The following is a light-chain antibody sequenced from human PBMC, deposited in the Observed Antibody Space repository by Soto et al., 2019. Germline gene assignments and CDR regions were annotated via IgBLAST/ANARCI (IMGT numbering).Light chain of an antibody. CDR3: SSYASSSTYV. V-gene: IGLV2-14*01. Sequence: QSVLTQPASVSGSPGQSITISCTGTSSDVGGYNYVSWYQQHPGKAPKLMIYEVSNRPFGVSNRFSGSKSGNTASLTISGLQAEDEADYYCSSYASSSTYVFGSGTQLTVL. CDR1: SSDVGGYNY. J-gene: IGLJ1*01. CDR2: EVS.